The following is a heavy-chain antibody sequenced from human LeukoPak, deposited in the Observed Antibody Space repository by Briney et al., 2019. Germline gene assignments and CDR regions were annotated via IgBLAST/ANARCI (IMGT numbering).Heavy chain of an antibody. CDR3: ARVEHYYDSSGYYRYFRH. CDR2: INTNTGNP. V-gene: IGHV7-4-1*02. J-gene: IGHJ1*01. D-gene: IGHD3-22*01. CDR1: GYTFTSYA. Sequence: ASVKVSCKASGYTFTSYAMNWVRQAPGQGLEWMGWINTNTGNPTYAQGFTGRFVFSLDTSVSTAYLQISSLKAEDTAVYYCARVEHYYDSSGYYRYFRHWGQGTLVTVSS.